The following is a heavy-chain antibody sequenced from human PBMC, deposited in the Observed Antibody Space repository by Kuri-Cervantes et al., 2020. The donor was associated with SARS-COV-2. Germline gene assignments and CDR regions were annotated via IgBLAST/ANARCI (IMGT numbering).Heavy chain of an antibody. CDR1: GYTFTGYY. V-gene: IGHV1-2*02. Sequence: ASVKVSCKASGYTFTGYYMHWVRQAPGQRLEWMGWINPNSGGTNYAQKLQGRVTMTTDTSTSTAYMELRSLRSEDTAVYYCAREAPGGPMGGFHDAFDIWGQGTMVTVSS. J-gene: IGHJ3*02. D-gene: IGHD3-10*01. CDR3: AREAPGGPMGGFHDAFDI. CDR2: INPNSGGT.